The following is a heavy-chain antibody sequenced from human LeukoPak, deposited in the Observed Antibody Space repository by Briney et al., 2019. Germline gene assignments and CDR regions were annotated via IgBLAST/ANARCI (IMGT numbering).Heavy chain of an antibody. Sequence: GGSLRLSCAASGFSFSSYWMSWVRQPPGKGLEWVANINQDGSEKYHVDSVKGRFTISRDNAKNSLYLQMNSLRVEDTAVYYCARGDYCSGGHCYHYWGQGTLVTVSS. CDR2: INQDGSEK. J-gene: IGHJ4*02. V-gene: IGHV3-7*01. CDR3: ARGDYCSGGHCYHY. D-gene: IGHD2-15*01. CDR1: GFSFSSYW.